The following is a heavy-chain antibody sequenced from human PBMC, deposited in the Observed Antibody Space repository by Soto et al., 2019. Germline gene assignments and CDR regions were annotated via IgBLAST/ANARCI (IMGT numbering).Heavy chain of an antibody. Sequence: GGSLRLSCTASGFTFSSYTMDWVRQAAGKGLEWVSSISSGDGSTFYADCVKGRFTISRDNSKSTLYLQMDSLRVEDTAVYYCAKRGEVYYYGMDVWGQGTTVTVPS. D-gene: IGHD3-16*01. J-gene: IGHJ6*02. CDR2: ISSGDGST. CDR1: GFTFSSYT. V-gene: IGHV3-23*01. CDR3: AKRGEVYYYGMDV.